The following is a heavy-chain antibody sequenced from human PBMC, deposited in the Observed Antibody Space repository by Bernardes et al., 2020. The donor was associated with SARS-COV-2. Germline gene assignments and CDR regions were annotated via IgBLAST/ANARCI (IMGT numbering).Heavy chain of an antibody. CDR3: GITMVEGLIRHGMDV. D-gene: IGHD3-10*01. CDR1: GYTFTSYD. Sequence: ASVKVSCKASGYTFTSYDINWVRQAPGQGPEWMGWMNPNSGNTGYSQRFQGRVTMTRDTSIRTAYMELSNLRSEDTAVYYCGITMVEGLIRHGMDVWGQGTTVTVSS. J-gene: IGHJ6*02. CDR2: MNPNSGNT. V-gene: IGHV1-8*01.